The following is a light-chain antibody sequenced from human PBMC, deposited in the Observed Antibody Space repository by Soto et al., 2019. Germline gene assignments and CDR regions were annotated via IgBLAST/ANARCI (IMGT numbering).Light chain of an antibody. CDR2: RNN. J-gene: IGLJ3*02. CDR3: AAWDDSLSAWV. V-gene: IGLV1-47*01. Sequence: QSVLTQPPSASGTPGQRVTISCSGSSSNIGSNYVYWYQQLPGTAPKLLIYRNNQRPSGVPARFSGSKSGTSASLAISGLRSEDEADYYCAAWDDSLSAWVFGGGTKVTVL. CDR1: SSNIGSNY.